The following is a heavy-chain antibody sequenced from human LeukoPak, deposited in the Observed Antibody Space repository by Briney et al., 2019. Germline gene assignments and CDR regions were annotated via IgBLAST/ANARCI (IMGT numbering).Heavy chain of an antibody. D-gene: IGHD6-13*01. J-gene: IGHJ4*02. V-gene: IGHV4-59*08. CDR1: GGSISSYY. Sequence: SETLSLTCTVSGGSISSYYWSWIRQPPGKGLEWIGYIYYSGSTNYNPSLKSRVTISVDTSKNQFSLKLSYVTAADTAVYYCARHWGIRSSWYFDYWGQGTLVTVSS. CDR3: ARHWGIRSSWYFDY. CDR2: IYYSGST.